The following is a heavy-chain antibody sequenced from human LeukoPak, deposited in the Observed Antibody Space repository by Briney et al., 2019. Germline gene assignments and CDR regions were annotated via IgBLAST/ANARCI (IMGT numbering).Heavy chain of an antibody. CDR2: IIPIFGTA. Sequence: SVKVSCKASGGTFSSYAISWVRQAPGQGLEWMGGIIPIFGTANYAQKFQGRVTIPTDESTSTAYMELSSLRSEDTAVYYCARDSIVAGYSSGWVPGDYWGQGTLVTVSS. CDR1: GGTFSSYA. CDR3: ARDSIVAGYSSGWVPGDY. J-gene: IGHJ4*02. V-gene: IGHV1-69*05. D-gene: IGHD6-19*01.